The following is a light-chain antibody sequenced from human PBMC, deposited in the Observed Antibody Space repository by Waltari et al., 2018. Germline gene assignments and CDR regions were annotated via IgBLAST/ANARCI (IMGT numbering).Light chain of an antibody. CDR1: RSNIGAGYD. J-gene: IGLJ2*01. Sequence: QSVLTQPPSLSGAPGQRVTISCTGSRSNIGAGYDVHWYQQLPGTAPKLLIYGKNNRPSGVPDRFSGSRSGTSASLAITGLQAEDEADYYCQSHDSSLSGSVFGGGTKLTVL. CDR3: QSHDSSLSGSV. V-gene: IGLV1-40*01. CDR2: GKN.